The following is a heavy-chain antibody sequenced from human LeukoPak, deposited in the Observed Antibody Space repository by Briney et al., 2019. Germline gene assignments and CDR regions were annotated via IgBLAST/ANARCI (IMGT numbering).Heavy chain of an antibody. CDR3: RWSPINTAMDQLDS. V-gene: IGHV3-74*01. Sequence: GGSLRLSCAASGFTFSSSWMHWVRQAPGKGLVWVSLISSDGSTTNYADSVKGRFTISRDNAKNTLYLQVNSLRAEDTAVYYCRWSPINTAMDQLDSWGQGTLVTVSS. CDR2: ISSDGSTT. J-gene: IGHJ4*02. D-gene: IGHD5-18*01. CDR1: GFTFSSSW.